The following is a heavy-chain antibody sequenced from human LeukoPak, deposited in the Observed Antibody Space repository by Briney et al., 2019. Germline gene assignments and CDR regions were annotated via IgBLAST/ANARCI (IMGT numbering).Heavy chain of an antibody. CDR2: ISSNGGST. V-gene: IGHV3-64*01. CDR1: GFTFSSYA. D-gene: IGHD4-17*01. CDR3: ARAPTTVTNYYFDY. Sequence: GGSLRLSCAASGFTFSSYAMHWVRQAPRKGLEYVSAISSNGGSTYYANSVKGRFTISRDNSKNTLYLQMGSLRAEDMAVYYCARAPTTVTNYYFDYWGQGTLVTVSS. J-gene: IGHJ4*02.